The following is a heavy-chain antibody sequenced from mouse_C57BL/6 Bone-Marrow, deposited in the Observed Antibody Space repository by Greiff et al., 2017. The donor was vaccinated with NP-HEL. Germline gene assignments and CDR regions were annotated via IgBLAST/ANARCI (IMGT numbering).Heavy chain of an antibody. CDR3: AREGGLRRRTYAMDY. Sequence: EVQLVESEGGLVQPGSSMKLSCTASGFTFSDYSMAWVRQVPEKGLEWVANINYDGSSTYYLDSLQSRFIISRDNAKNILYLQMSSLKSEDTATYYCAREGGLRRRTYAMDYGGQGTSVTVSS. V-gene: IGHV5-16*01. D-gene: IGHD2-4*01. J-gene: IGHJ4*01. CDR2: INYDGSST. CDR1: GFTFSDYS.